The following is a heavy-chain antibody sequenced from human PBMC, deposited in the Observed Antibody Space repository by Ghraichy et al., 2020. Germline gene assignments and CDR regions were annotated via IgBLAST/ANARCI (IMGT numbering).Heavy chain of an antibody. J-gene: IGHJ4*02. CDR3: ARDHGYCSSTSCYGLGS. V-gene: IGHV1-3*01. D-gene: IGHD2-2*01. CDR1: GYTFTSYA. CDR2: INAGNGNT. Sequence: ASVKVSCKASGYTFTSYAMHWVRQAPGQRLEWMGWINAGNGNTKYSQKFQGRVTITRDTSASTAYMELSSLRSEDTAVYYCARDHGYCSSTSCYGLGSWGQGTLVTVSS.